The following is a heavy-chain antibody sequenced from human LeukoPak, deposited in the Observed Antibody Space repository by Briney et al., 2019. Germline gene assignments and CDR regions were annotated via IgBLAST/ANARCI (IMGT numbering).Heavy chain of an antibody. V-gene: IGHV3-30*18. J-gene: IGHJ6*01. CDR2: ISYDGSNK. D-gene: IGHD6-19*01. CDR3: AKVKDAGYSSGWYGAGPYYYGMDV. CDR1: GFTFSSYG. Sequence: GGSLRLSCAASGFTFSSYGMHWVRQAPGKGLEWVAVISYDGSNKYYADSVKGRFTISRDNSKNTLYLQMNSLRAEDTAVYYCAKVKDAGYSSGWYGAGPYYYGMDVWGQGTTVTVSS.